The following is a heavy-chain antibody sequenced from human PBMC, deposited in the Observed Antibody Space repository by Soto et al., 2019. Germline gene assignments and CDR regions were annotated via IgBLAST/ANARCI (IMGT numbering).Heavy chain of an antibody. J-gene: IGHJ4*02. CDR2: ISSRGRT. Sequence: QVQLQESGPGLVKPLQTLSLTCTVSNGSISSGDYHWSWIRQPPGKGLEWVGFISSRGRTYYNPSLKSRITMSADTSKSQFSLHLTSVTAADTAMYFCARYRFTATWSKFDYWGQGSLVTVSS. CDR1: NGSISSGDYH. D-gene: IGHD3-16*02. V-gene: IGHV4-30-4*01. CDR3: ARYRFTATWSKFDY.